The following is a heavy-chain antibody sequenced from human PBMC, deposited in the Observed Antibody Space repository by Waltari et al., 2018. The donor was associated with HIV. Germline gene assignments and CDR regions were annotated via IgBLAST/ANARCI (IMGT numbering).Heavy chain of an antibody. D-gene: IGHD5-18*01. J-gene: IGHJ6*02. CDR1: AGSFSSYV. CDR2: SIALFATA. CDR3: GGRGYSYDTHGMDV. Sequence: QVQLVQSGAEVKKPGSSVTVSCKASAGSFSSYVINWVRQAPGQGLEWMGGSIALFATANYAQKCQGRVTITADESTTTAYVELSSLRSEDAAVFYWGGRGYSYDTHGMDVWGQGTTVTVSS. V-gene: IGHV1-69*12.